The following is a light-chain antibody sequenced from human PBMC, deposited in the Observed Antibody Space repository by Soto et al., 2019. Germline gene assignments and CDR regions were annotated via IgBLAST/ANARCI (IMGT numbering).Light chain of an antibody. CDR1: GSDVGGYNY. V-gene: IGLV2-14*01. CDR2: DVS. CDR3: SSYTSASTPLV. J-gene: IGLJ2*01. Sequence: SVLTQPASVSGSPGQSITISCTGTGSDVGGYNYVSWYQQHPGKAPKVMIYDVSNRPSGVSNRFSGSKSGNTASLTISGLLAEDDADYYCSSYTSASTPLVFGGGTKVTVL.